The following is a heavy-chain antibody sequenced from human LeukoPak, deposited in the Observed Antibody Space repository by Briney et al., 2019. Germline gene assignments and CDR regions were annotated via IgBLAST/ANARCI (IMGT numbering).Heavy chain of an antibody. Sequence: ASVKVSCKSSGGTFTNNYAISWVRQAPGQGLEWMGWINPNSGGTNYAQKFQGRVTMTRDTSISTAYMELSRLRSDDTAVYYCAREGAYCSGGSCLGDYWGQGTLVTVSS. J-gene: IGHJ4*02. V-gene: IGHV1-2*02. CDR3: AREGAYCSGGSCLGDY. D-gene: IGHD2-15*01. CDR2: INPNSGGT. CDR1: GGTFTNNY.